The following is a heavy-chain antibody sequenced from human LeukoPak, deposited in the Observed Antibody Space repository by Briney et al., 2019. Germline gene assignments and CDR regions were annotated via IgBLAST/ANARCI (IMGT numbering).Heavy chain of an antibody. CDR3: VKDPDVPWNY. J-gene: IGHJ4*02. CDR2: ISSSGSTI. D-gene: IGHD1-1*01. V-gene: IGHV3-48*03. Sequence: GGSLRLSCAASGFTFSNYEMNWVRQAPGKGLEWVSYISSSGSTIYYADSVKGRFTISRDNSKNTLYLQMSSLRAEDTAAYYCVKDPDVPWNYWGQGTLVTVSS. CDR1: GFTFSNYE.